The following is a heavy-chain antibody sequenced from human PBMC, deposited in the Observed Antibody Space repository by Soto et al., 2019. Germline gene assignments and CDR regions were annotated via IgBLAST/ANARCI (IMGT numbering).Heavy chain of an antibody. CDR3: AGVSASGWHVNGRDYFDS. J-gene: IGHJ4*02. D-gene: IGHD6-19*01. CDR2: ISFGGINK. CDR1: VFPFSSSG. Sequence: PGGSLRLSCAASVFPFSSSGMHWVRQAPGKGLEWVTVISFGGINKYYADSVMGRFTISRDNSKNTLYLQMTTLRDEDTAVYYCAGVSASGWHVNGRDYFDSWGQGTLVTVSS. V-gene: IGHV3-30*03.